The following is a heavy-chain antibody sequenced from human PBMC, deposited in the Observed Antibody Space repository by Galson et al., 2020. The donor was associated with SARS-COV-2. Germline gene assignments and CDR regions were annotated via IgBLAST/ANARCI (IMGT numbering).Heavy chain of an antibody. V-gene: IGHV3-20*01. CDR3: ATSYSGSYWYYMDV. Sequence: GESLKITCAASGFTFDDYGMSWVRQAPGKGLEWVSGINWNGGSTGYADSVKGRFTISRDNAKNSLYLQMNSLRAEDTALYHCATSYSGSYWYYMDVWGKGTTVTVSS. CDR1: GFTFDDYG. CDR2: INWNGGST. D-gene: IGHD1-26*01. J-gene: IGHJ6*03.